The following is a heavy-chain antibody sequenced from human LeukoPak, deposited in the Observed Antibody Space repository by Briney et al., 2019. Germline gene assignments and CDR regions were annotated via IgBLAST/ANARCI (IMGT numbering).Heavy chain of an antibody. CDR2: IKKDGSEK. CDR3: ARDLSGVTGYTYGRGIDY. J-gene: IGHJ4*02. V-gene: IGHV3-7*01. CDR1: GLSGRLYA. Sequence: PGGSLRLSCAASGLSGRLYAMSWVRQAPGKGLEWVANIKKDGSEKYYVDSVKGRFTISRDNAKTSLYLQMNSLRAEDTAVYYCARDLSGVTGYTYGRGIDYWGQGTLVTVSS. D-gene: IGHD5-18*01.